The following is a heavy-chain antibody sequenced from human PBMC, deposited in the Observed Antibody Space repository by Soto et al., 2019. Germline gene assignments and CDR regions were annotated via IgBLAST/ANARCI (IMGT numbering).Heavy chain of an antibody. CDR3: AKGKLRYYFDY. CDR1: GFTFSSYG. D-gene: IGHD4-17*01. Sequence: PGGSLRLSCAASGFTFSSYGMHWVRQAPGKGLEWVAVISYDGSNKYYADSVKGRFTISRDNSKNTLYLQMNSLRAEDTAVYYCAKGKLRYYFDYWGQGTLVTVSS. V-gene: IGHV3-30*18. CDR2: ISYDGSNK. J-gene: IGHJ4*02.